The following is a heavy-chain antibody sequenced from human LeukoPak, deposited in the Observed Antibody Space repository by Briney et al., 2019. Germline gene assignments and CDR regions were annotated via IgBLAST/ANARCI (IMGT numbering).Heavy chain of an antibody. J-gene: IGHJ4*02. CDR1: GFTFTDFY. V-gene: IGHV3-11*01. CDR3: ARDSRALGGYSYGYGY. CDR2: ISSSGTAT. D-gene: IGHD5-18*01. Sequence: GGSLRLSWAASGFTFTDFYMTWVRQAPGKGLEWVSYISSSGTATYYADSVKGRCTISRDNAKNSLYLQMNSLRAEDTAVYYCARDSRALGGYSYGYGYWGQGTLVTVSS.